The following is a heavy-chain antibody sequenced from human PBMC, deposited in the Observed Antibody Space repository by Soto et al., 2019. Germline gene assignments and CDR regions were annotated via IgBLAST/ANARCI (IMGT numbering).Heavy chain of an antibody. Sequence: PGGSLRLSCAASEFTLSIYSMNWVRQVPGKGLEWVSSVSRTSDYIYYADSVKGRFTISRDNAKNTLFLQMNSLTDEDTAVYHCVRDVTLTTRYAFDLCGKGTLLTVSS. CDR1: EFTLSIYS. CDR3: VRDVTLTTRYAFDL. J-gene: IGHJ3*01. V-gene: IGHV3-21*06. D-gene: IGHD4-17*01. CDR2: VSRTSDYI.